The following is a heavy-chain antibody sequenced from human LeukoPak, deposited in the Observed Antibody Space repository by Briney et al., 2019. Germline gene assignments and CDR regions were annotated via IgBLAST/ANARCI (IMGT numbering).Heavy chain of an antibody. Sequence: GGSLRLSCAASGFTFSSYAMHWVRQAPGKGLEWVAVISYDGSNKYYADSVKGRFTISRDNSKNTLYLQMNSLRAEDTAVYYCARALIYDILTGYPYYFDYWGQGTLVTVSS. CDR2: ISYDGSNK. CDR1: GFTFSSYA. CDR3: ARALIYDILTGYPYYFDY. J-gene: IGHJ4*02. D-gene: IGHD3-9*01. V-gene: IGHV3-30-3*01.